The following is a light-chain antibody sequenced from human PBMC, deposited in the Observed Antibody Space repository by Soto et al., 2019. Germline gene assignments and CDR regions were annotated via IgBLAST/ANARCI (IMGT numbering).Light chain of an antibody. CDR3: SSYTTSYFYV. CDR2: GVK. Sequence: QSALTQPASVSGSPGQSSTISCTGSGRDIGAYDYVSWYLQHPGKAPKLLIYGVKNRPSGVSYRFSASKSAFTASLTISGLQAEDEADYYCSSYTTSYFYVFGPGTKVTVL. J-gene: IGLJ1*01. V-gene: IGLV2-14*01. CDR1: GRDIGAYDY.